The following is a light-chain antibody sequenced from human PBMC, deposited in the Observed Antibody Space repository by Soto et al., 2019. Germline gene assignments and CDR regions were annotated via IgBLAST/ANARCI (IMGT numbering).Light chain of an antibody. Sequence: EIVLTQSPGTLSLSPGERATLSCRASQSASSSYVAWYQQKPGQAPRLLIYGASSRATGIPDRFSGSGSGTDFTLTISRLEPEDFAVYYCHQSGSSPSYTFGQGTKLEIK. CDR2: GAS. V-gene: IGKV3-20*01. CDR3: HQSGSSPSYT. J-gene: IGKJ2*01. CDR1: QSASSSY.